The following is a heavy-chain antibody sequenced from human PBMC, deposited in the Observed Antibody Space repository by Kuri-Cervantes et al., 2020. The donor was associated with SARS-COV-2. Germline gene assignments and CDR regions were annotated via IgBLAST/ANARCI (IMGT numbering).Heavy chain of an antibody. D-gene: IGHD3-3*01. V-gene: IGHV4-59*05. CDR1: GFTFSSYSMN. J-gene: IGHJ6*03. Sequence: GSLRLSCAASGFTFSSYSMNWVRQAPGKGLEWIGSIYYSGSTYYNPSLKSRVTISVDTSKNQFSLNLSSVTAADTAVYYCARVLRFLEWTNYYYYYYMDVWGKGTTVTIAS. CDR3: ARVLRFLEWTNYYYYYYMDV. CDR2: IYYSGST.